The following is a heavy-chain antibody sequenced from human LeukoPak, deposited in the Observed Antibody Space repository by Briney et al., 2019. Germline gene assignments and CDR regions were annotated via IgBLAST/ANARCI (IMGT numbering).Heavy chain of an antibody. CDR2: ISSSGSNI. CDR3: AELGITMIGGV. V-gene: IGHV3-48*04. D-gene: IGHD3-10*02. J-gene: IGHJ6*04. Sequence: PGGSVRLFCAASGFTFSSYSMNWVRQARGKGREWVSYISSSGSNIYYADSVKGRFTISRDNAKNSLYLQMNSLRAEDTAVYYCAELGITMIGGVWGKGTTVTISS. CDR1: GFTFSSYS.